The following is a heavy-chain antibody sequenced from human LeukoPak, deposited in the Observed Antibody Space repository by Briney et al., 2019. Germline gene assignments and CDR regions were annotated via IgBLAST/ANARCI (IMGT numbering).Heavy chain of an antibody. D-gene: IGHD7-27*01. V-gene: IGHV3-43*02. CDR2: ISGDGGST. CDR3: AKQKLGMASFAFDI. CDR1: GFTFSTYS. Sequence: GGSLRLSCAASGFTFSTYSMNWVRQAPGKGLEWVSLISGDGGSTYYADSVKGRFTISRDNSKNSLYLQMNSLRTEDTALYYCAKQKLGMASFAFDIWGQGTMVTVSS. J-gene: IGHJ3*02.